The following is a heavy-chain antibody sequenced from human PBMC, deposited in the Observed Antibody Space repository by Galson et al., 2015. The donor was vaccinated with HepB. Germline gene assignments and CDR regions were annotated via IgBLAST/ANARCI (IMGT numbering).Heavy chain of an antibody. CDR3: ARDRDYRFVY. CDR2: ISANSGNT. Sequence: SCKASGYTFTTNGISWVRQAPGQGLEWMGWISANSGNTKYAQNLQGRVTLTRDTSTSTAYLELRSLRSDDTAAYYCARDRDYRFVYWGQGTLVTVSS. J-gene: IGHJ4*02. D-gene: IGHD4/OR15-4a*01. CDR1: GYTFTTNG. V-gene: IGHV1-18*04.